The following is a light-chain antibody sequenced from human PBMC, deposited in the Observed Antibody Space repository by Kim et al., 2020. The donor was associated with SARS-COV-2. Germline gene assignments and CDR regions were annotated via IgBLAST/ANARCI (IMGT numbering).Light chain of an antibody. J-gene: IGKJ2*01. CDR3: QQYGSSPYT. CDR2: GAS. CDR1: QSVSGSY. Sequence: LSPGERATLSCRASQSVSGSYLAWYQQKSGQPPRLLIYGASSRATGIPDRFSGSGSGTDFTLTISRLEPEDFAVYYCQQYGSSPYTFGQGTKLEI. V-gene: IGKV3-20*01.